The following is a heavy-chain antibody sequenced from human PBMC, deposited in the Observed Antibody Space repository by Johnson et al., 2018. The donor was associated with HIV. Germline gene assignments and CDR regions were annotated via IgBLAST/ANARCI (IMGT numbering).Heavy chain of an antibody. J-gene: IGHJ3*02. D-gene: IGHD1-7*01. V-gene: IGHV3-23*04. CDR3: AKGDLYNWNYVSAFDI. CDR2: ISGSGGST. Sequence: VRLVESGGGLVQPGGSLRLSCAASGFTFSNYAMNWVRQAPGKGMEWVSAISGSGGSTYSVDSVKGRFTISRDNSKNTLYLQMNSRRAEDTAVYYCAKGDLYNWNYVSAFDIWGQGTMVTVSS. CDR1: GFTFSNYA.